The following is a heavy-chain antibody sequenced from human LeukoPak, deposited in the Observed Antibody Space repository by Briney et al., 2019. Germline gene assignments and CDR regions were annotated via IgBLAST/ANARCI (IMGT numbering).Heavy chain of an antibody. CDR1: GFTFSSYG. J-gene: IGHJ4*02. V-gene: IGHV3-30*18. CDR2: ISYDGSNK. Sequence: GGSLRLSCAASGFTFSSYGMHWVRQAPGKGLERVAVISYDGSNKYYADSVKGRFTISRDNSKNTLYLQMNSLRAEDTAVYYCAKDAGYSGYDGGGYWGQGTLVTVSS. CDR3: AKDAGYSGYDGGGY. D-gene: IGHD5-12*01.